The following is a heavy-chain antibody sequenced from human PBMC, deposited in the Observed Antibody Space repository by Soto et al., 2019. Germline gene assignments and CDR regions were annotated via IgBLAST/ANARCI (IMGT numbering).Heavy chain of an antibody. CDR1: GFTFSSYG. CDR3: AKDHLMTTVTTVGY. V-gene: IGHV3-30*18. D-gene: IGHD4-17*01. J-gene: IGHJ4*02. Sequence: QVQLVESGGGVVQPGRSLRLSCAASGFTFSSYGMHWVRQAPGKGLEWVAVISYDGSNKYYADSVKGRFTISRDNSKNTLYLQMNSPRAEDTAVYYCAKDHLMTTVTTVGYWGQGTLVTVSS. CDR2: ISYDGSNK.